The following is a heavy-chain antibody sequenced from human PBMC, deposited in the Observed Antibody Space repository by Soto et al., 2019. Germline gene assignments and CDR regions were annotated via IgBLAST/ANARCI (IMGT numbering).Heavy chain of an antibody. V-gene: IGHV3-11*06. J-gene: IGHJ4*02. D-gene: IGHD3-10*01. CDR2: VSSDGGFT. CDR3: ARDPMGRGVPLDY. Sequence: QVQLVESGGGLVEPGGSLRLSCEASGFTFSDYYMRWIRQVPGRGLECLSYVSSDGGFTHYADSVQGRFTISRDNTKNSLSLEMKGLRAEDTALYFCARDPMGRGVPLDYWGPGTLVTVSS. CDR1: GFTFSDYY.